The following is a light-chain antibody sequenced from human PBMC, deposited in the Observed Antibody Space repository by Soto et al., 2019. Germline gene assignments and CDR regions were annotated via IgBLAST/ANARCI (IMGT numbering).Light chain of an antibody. Sequence: QSVLTEPPSASGTPGQRVTISCSGSSSNIGSYPVNWYQQLPGTAPKLLIYTNNQRPSGVPDRFSGSKSGTSASLAISGLQSEDESDYYCAAWDDSLNGVVFGGGTKL. J-gene: IGLJ3*02. CDR1: SSNIGSYP. CDR2: TNN. CDR3: AAWDDSLNGVV. V-gene: IGLV1-44*01.